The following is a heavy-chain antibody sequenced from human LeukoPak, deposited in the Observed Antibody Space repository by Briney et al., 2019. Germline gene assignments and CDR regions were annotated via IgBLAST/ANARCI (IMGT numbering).Heavy chain of an antibody. J-gene: IGHJ4*02. D-gene: IGHD3-10*01. CDR3: AKRRGIPEARFSETDS. V-gene: IGHV3-23*01. Sequence: GGSLRLSCAASGFNFSSYEMNWVRQAPGKGLEWVSSISGSGSYTYYVDSVKGRFTISRDNSKNTLYLQMNSLRAEDTAVYYCAKRRGIPEARFSETDSWGQGTLVTVSS. CDR1: GFNFSSYE. CDR2: ISGSGSYT.